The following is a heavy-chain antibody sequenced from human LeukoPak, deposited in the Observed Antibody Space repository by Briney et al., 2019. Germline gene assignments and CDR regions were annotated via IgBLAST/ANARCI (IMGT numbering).Heavy chain of an antibody. D-gene: IGHD1-26*01. CDR3: ARLARGGSYYEGYYFDY. CDR1: GYTFTSYG. J-gene: IGHJ4*02. Sequence: ASVKVSCKASGYTFTSYGISWVRQAPGQGLEWRGWISAYNGNTNYAQKLQGRVTMTTDTSTSTAYMELRSLRSDDTAVYYCARLARGGSYYEGYYFDYWGQGTLVTVSS. V-gene: IGHV1-18*01. CDR2: ISAYNGNT.